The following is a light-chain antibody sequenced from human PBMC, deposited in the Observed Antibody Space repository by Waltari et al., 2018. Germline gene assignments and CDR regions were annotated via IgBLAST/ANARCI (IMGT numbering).Light chain of an antibody. Sequence: YDLAQPFSVSVSPGQTATIICSGDVRAEQYVRWFQQRPGQAPTLILYKDTERPSGIPERFSGSSSGSTVTLTIRGALLEDEADYHCHAAADNNWFFGGGTKLTVL. CDR3: HAAADNNWF. CDR2: KDT. J-gene: IGLJ2*01. V-gene: IGLV3-27*01. CDR1: VRAEQY.